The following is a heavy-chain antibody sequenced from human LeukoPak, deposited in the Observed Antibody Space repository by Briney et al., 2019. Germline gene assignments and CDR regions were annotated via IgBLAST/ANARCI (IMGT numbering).Heavy chain of an antibody. J-gene: IGHJ4*02. CDR2: IYYSGST. CDR1: GGSISSSSYY. CDR3: ARRNLSSGFFDY. Sequence: KPSETLSLTCTVSGGSISSSSYYWGWIRQPPGKGLEWIGSIYYSGSTYYNPSLKSRVTISVDTSKNQFSLKLSSVTAADTAVYYCARRNLSSGFFDYWGQGTLVTVSS. D-gene: IGHD6-19*01. V-gene: IGHV4-39*01.